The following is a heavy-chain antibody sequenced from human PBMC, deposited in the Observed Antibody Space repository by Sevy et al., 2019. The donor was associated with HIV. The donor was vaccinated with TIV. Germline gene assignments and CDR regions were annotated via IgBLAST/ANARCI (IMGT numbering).Heavy chain of an antibody. Sequence: SETLSLTCTVSGGSISSYYWSWIRQPPGKGLEWIGYIYYSGSTNYNPSLKSRVTISVDTSKNKFSLKLSSVTAADTAVYYCASLRPYGNGGWFDPWGQGTLVTVSS. CDR1: GGSISSYY. V-gene: IGHV4-59*01. CDR2: IYYSGST. D-gene: IGHD1-1*01. CDR3: ASLRPYGNGGWFDP. J-gene: IGHJ5*02.